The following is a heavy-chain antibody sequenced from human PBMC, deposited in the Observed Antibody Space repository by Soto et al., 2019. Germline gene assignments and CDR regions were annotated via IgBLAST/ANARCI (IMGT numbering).Heavy chain of an antibody. V-gene: IGHV1-69*02. CDR3: ARGGYCSGSSCSASDMDA. D-gene: IGHD2-15*01. J-gene: IGHJ6*02. CDR1: GGTFSSYT. CDR2: IIPILGIA. Sequence: SVKVSCKASGGTFSSYTINWVRQAPGQGLEWMGRIIPILGIANYAQKFQGRVTITADKSTSTAYMELSSLRSEDTAVYYCARGGYCSGSSCSASDMDAWGQRTTLTVSS.